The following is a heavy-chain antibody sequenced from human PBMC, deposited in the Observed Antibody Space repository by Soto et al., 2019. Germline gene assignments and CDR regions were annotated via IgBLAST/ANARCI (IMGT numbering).Heavy chain of an antibody. Sequence: QVQLVESGGGVVQPGRSLRLSCAASGFTFSSYGMHWVRQAPGKGLEWVAVISYDGSNKYYADSVKGRFTISRDNSKNPLYLQMNSLRAEDTAVYYCAKEARLTSKQPWSSYYYYYDMVVWGKGTTVTVSS. J-gene: IGHJ6*03. D-gene: IGHD2-2*01. CDR1: GFTFSSYG. V-gene: IGHV3-30*18. CDR3: AKEARLTSKQPWSSYYYYYDMVV. CDR2: ISYDGSNK.